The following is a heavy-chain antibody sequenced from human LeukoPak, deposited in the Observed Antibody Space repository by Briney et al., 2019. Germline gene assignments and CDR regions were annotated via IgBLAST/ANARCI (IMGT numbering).Heavy chain of an antibody. CDR1: GGTFSSYA. CDR2: IIPIFGTA. D-gene: IGHD2-2*02. J-gene: IGHJ1*01. V-gene: IGHV1-69*13. CDR3: AKEWGVVVPAAISGYFQH. Sequence: ASVKVSCKASGGTFSSYAISWVRQAPGQGLEWMGGIIPIFGTANYAQKFQGRVTITADESTSTAYMELSSLRSEDTAVYYCAKEWGVVVPAAISGYFQHWGQGTLVTVSS.